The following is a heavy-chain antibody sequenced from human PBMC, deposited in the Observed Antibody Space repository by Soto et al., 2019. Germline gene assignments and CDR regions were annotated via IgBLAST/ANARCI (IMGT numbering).Heavy chain of an antibody. CDR1: GGSFSGYY. CDR2: LNHSGST. D-gene: IGHD5-18*01. CDR3: ERGPHRLNTAISRGWFDT. V-gene: IGHV4-34*01. J-gene: IGHJ5*02. Sequence: QVQLQQWGAGLLKPSETLSLTCAVYGGSFSGYYWSWIRQPPGKGLDWIGELNHSGSTNYNPSLKSRVTISVDTSKNQFSLKLSSVTAADTDVYYCERGPHRLNTAISRGWFDTWGQVTLVTVS.